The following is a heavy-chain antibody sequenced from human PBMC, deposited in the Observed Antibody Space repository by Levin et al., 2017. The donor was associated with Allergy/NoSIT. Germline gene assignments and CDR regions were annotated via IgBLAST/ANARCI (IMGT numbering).Heavy chain of an antibody. CDR2: IYYSGDT. V-gene: IGHV4-39*07. CDR1: GGSISITSYY. CDR3: VRERDGHRGDGY. Sequence: PSETLSLTCTVSGGSISITSYYWGWVRQPPGKGLEWLASIYYSGDTHYNPSLKSRVIISLDTSKNQFSLKLTSVTAADTAVYYCVRERDGHRGDGYWGQGTLVTVSS. J-gene: IGHJ4*02. D-gene: IGHD3-16*01.